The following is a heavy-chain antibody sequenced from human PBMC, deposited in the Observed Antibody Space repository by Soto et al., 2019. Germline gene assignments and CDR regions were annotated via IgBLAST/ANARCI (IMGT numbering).Heavy chain of an antibody. CDR3: ARDWHYDFWSGYSPFDP. V-gene: IGHV3-21*01. Sequence: PGGSLRLSCAASGFTFSSYSMNWVRQAPGKGLEWVSSISSSSSYIYYADSVKGRFTISRDNAKNSLYLQMNSLRAEDTAVYYCARDWHYDFWSGYSPFDPWGQGTLVTVSS. D-gene: IGHD3-3*01. J-gene: IGHJ5*02. CDR1: GFTFSSYS. CDR2: ISSSSSYI.